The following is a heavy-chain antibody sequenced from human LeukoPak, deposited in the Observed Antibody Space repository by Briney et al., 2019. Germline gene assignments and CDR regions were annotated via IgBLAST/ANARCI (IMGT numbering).Heavy chain of an antibody. CDR2: IYYSGST. V-gene: IGHV4-39*01. CDR3: ASGGRYFDWLPWGY. Sequence: KPSETLPLTCTVSGGSISSSSYYWGWIRQPPGKGLEWIGSIYYSGSTYYNPSLKSRVTISVDTSKNQFSLKLSSVTAADTAVYYCASGGRYFDWLPWGYWGQGTLVTVSS. J-gene: IGHJ4*02. D-gene: IGHD3-9*01. CDR1: GGSISSSSYY.